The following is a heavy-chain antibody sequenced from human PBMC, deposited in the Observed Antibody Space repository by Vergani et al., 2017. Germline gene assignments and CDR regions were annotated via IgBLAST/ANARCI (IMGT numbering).Heavy chain of an antibody. J-gene: IGHJ6*02. CDR3: ARADLGSGSSRTGYYYYGMDV. V-gene: IGHV1-69*09. CDR2: IIPILGIA. D-gene: IGHD3-10*01. CDR1: GYTFTIYY. Sequence: QVQLVQSGAEVKKPGASVKVSCKASGYTFTIYYVHWVRQAPGQGLEWMGRIIPILGIANYAQKFQGRVTITADKSTSTAYMELSSLRSEDTAVYYCARADLGSGSSRTGYYYYGMDVWGQGTTVTVSS.